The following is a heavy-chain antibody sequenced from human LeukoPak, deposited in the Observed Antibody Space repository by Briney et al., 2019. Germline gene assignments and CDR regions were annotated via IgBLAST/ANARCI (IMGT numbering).Heavy chain of an antibody. D-gene: IGHD6-13*01. V-gene: IGHV1-69*06. Sequence: SVKVSCKASGYTISNYAFTWVRQAPGQGLEWMGGIIPIFGTANYAQKFQGRVTITADKSTSTAYMELSSLRSEDTAVYYCARDEGSWDYWGQGTLVTVSS. CDR2: IIPIFGTA. J-gene: IGHJ4*02. CDR1: GYTISNYA. CDR3: ARDEGSWDY.